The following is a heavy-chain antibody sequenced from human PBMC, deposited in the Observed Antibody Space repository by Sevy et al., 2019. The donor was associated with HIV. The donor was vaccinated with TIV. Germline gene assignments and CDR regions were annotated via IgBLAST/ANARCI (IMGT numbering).Heavy chain of an antibody. CDR2: IYPSDSDT. D-gene: IGHD3-3*01. CDR3: ARGIRFLEWLPFDY. V-gene: IGHV5-51*01. J-gene: IGHJ4*02. Sequence: GESLKIFCKGSGYSFTSYWIGWVRQMPGKGLEWMGIIYPSDSDTTYSPSFQGQVTISADKFISTTYLQWSSLKASDTAMYYCARGIRFLEWLPFDYWVQGTLVTVSS. CDR1: GYSFTSYW.